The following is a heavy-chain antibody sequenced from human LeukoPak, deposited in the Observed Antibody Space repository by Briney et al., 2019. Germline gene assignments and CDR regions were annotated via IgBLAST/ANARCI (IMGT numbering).Heavy chain of an antibody. Sequence: PSETLSLTCTVSGGSISSSSYYWGWIRQPPGKGLEWIGSIYYSGSTYYNPSLKSRVTISVDTSKNQFSLKLSSVTAADTAVYYCVSAVAGYYYYYYMDVWGKGTTVTVSS. V-gene: IGHV4-39*07. D-gene: IGHD6-19*01. CDR3: VSAVAGYYYYYYMDV. J-gene: IGHJ6*03. CDR1: GGSISSSSYY. CDR2: IYYSGST.